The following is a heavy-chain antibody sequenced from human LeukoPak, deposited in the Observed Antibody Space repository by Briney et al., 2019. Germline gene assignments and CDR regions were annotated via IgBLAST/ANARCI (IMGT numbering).Heavy chain of an antibody. CDR1: GGSFSGYY. V-gene: IGHV4-34*01. D-gene: IGHD3-10*01. J-gene: IGHJ4*02. CDR3: ARGGTYGSGRNQHTTLDY. CDR2: VNHSGST. Sequence: NPSETLSLTCAVYGGSFSGYYWSWIRQPPGKGMEWIGEVNHSGSTNYNPSLKSRVTISLDKSKKQFSLNLNSVTAADTAVYYCARGGTYGSGRNQHTTLDYWGQGTLVTVSS.